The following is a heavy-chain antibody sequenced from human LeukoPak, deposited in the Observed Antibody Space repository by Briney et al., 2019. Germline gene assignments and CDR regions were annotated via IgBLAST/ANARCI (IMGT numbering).Heavy chain of an antibody. D-gene: IGHD6-19*01. Sequence: SETLSLTCTVSGGSISSYYWSWIRQPPGKGLEWIGYIYYSGSTNYNPPLKSRVTISVDTSKNQFSLKLSSVTAADTAVYYCARDRSSGWTDLWGRGTLVTVSS. CDR3: ARDRSSGWTDL. V-gene: IGHV4-59*01. CDR1: GGSISSYY. CDR2: IYYSGST. J-gene: IGHJ2*01.